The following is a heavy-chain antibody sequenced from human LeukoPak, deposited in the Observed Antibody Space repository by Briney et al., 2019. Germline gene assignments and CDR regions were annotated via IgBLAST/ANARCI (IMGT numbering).Heavy chain of an antibody. CDR3: ARDPRFCTSSRCDYYYYYGLDV. Sequence: PGGSLRLSCAASGLTFSSYWMHWVRQAPGKGLVWVSRINSDGSSTNYADSVKGRFTVSRDNAKNTLYLQMNSLRADDTAVYYCARDPRFCTSSRCDYYYYYGLDVWGQGTTVTVSS. D-gene: IGHD2-2*01. CDR1: GLTFSSYW. V-gene: IGHV3-74*01. J-gene: IGHJ6*02. CDR2: INSDGSST.